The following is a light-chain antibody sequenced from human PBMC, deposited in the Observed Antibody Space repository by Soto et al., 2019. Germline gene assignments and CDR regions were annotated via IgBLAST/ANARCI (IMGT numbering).Light chain of an antibody. CDR1: QSVSSRN. CDR2: GAF. CDR3: LLYGDSPPAYT. Sequence: EIVLTQSPGTLSLFPGERATLSCRASQSVSSRNLAWYRQKPGQAPSLLIYGAFNRATGIPDRFSGSGSATDFTLTISRLEPEDFAVYYCLLYGDSPPAYTFVQGTKLDIK. V-gene: IGKV3-20*01. J-gene: IGKJ2*01.